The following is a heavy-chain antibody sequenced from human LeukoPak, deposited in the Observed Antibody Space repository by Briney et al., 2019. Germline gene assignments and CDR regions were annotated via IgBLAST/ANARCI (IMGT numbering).Heavy chain of an antibody. D-gene: IGHD3-22*01. CDR2: IYPGDSDT. CDR3: ARLAGYYDSSGVDLYYFDY. J-gene: IGHJ4*02. V-gene: IGHV5-51*01. CDR1: GYSFTSYW. Sequence: GESLKISCKGSGYSFTSYWIGWVRQMPGIGLEWMGIIYPGDSDTRYSPSFQGQVTISADKSISTAYLQWSSLKASDTAMYYCARLAGYYDSSGVDLYYFDYWGQGTLVTVSP.